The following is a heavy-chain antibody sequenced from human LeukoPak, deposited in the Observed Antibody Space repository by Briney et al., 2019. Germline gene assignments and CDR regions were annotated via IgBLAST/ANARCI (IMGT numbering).Heavy chain of an antibody. J-gene: IGHJ5*02. V-gene: IGHV1-2*02. CDR1: GYTFTGYY. D-gene: IGHD3-3*01. Sequence: ASVKVSCTASGYTFTGYYMHWVRQAPGQGLEWMGWINPNSGGTNYAQKFQGRVTMTRDTSISTAYMELSRLRSDDTAVYYCARGSITILGVVPTPFVPWGQGNLVTVSS. CDR3: ARGSITILGVVPTPFVP. CDR2: INPNSGGT.